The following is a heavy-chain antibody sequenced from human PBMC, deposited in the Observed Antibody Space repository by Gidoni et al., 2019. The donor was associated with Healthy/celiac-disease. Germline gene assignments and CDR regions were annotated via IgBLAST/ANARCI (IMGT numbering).Heavy chain of an antibody. CDR2: ISGSGGST. Sequence: EVQLLESGGGLVQPGGSLRLSCAASGFTFSSYAMSWVRQAPGKGLEWVSAISGSGGSTYYADSVKGRFTISRDNSKNTLYLQMNSLRAEDTAVYYCAKGGYFDYDSSGYYYYYFDYWGQGTLVTVSS. CDR1: GFTFSSYA. D-gene: IGHD3-22*01. J-gene: IGHJ4*02. V-gene: IGHV3-23*01. CDR3: AKGGYFDYDSSGYYYYYFDY.